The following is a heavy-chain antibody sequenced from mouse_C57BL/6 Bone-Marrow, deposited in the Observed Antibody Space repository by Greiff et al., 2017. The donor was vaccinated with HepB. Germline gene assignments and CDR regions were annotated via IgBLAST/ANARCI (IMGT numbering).Heavy chain of an antibody. D-gene: IGHD2-3*01. CDR1: GYTFTSYW. CDR3: ARDDGYPSYAMDY. Sequence: QVQLQQPGAELVKPGASVKLSCKASGYTFTSYWMHWVKQRPGQALEWIGMIHPNSGSTNYNEKFKSKATLTVDKSSSTAYMQLNSLTSEDSAVYYCARDDGYPSYAMDYWGQGTSVTVSS. CDR2: IHPNSGST. V-gene: IGHV1-64*01. J-gene: IGHJ4*01.